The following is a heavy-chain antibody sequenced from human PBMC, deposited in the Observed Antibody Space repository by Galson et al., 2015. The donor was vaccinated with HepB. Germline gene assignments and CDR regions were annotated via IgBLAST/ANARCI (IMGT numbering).Heavy chain of an antibody. J-gene: IGHJ6*03. CDR2: TYYRSKWYN. CDR1: GDSVSSNSAA. V-gene: IGHV6-1*01. D-gene: IGHD2-2*01. Sequence: CAISGDSVSSNSAAWNWTRQSPSRGLEWLGRTYYRSKWYNDYAVSVKSRITINPDTSKNQFSLQLNSVTPEDTAVYYCARAFYCSSTSCYEGYYYMDVWGKGTTVTVSS. CDR3: ARAFYCSSTSCYEGYYYMDV.